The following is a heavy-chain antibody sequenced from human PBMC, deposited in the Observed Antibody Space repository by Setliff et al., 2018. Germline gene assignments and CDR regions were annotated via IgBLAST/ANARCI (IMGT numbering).Heavy chain of an antibody. D-gene: IGHD3-16*01. J-gene: IGHJ5*02. Sequence: PSETLSLTCTVSGGYFSSFYWSWIRQPPGGGLDWIGYVDYSGRGYYNPSLKSRVTISVDTSKNQFSLTLNSVTAADTAVYFCARDFQGGWFAPWGQGTLVTAPQ. CDR3: ARDFQGGWFAP. CDR1: GGYFSSFY. CDR2: VDYSGRG. V-gene: IGHV4-59*01.